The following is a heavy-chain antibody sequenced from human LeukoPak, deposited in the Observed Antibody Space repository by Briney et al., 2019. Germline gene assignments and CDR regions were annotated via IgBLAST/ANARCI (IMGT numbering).Heavy chain of an antibody. Sequence: SETLSLTCAVYGGSFSGYYWSWIRQPPGKGLEWIGEINHSGSTNYNPSLKSRVTISVDTSKNQFSLKLSSVTAADTAVYYCAGSPRPLGYCSSTSCYRGYYFDYWGQGTLVTVSS. CDR3: AGSPRPLGYCSSTSCYRGYYFDY. CDR2: INHSGST. J-gene: IGHJ4*02. D-gene: IGHD2-2*01. CDR1: GGSFSGYY. V-gene: IGHV4-34*01.